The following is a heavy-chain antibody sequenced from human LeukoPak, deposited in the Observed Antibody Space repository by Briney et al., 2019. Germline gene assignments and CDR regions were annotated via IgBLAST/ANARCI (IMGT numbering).Heavy chain of an antibody. CDR2: IYYSGST. V-gene: IGHV4-59*01. CDR1: GGSISSYY. J-gene: IGHJ6*03. Sequence: SETLSLTCTVSGGSISSYYWSWIRQPPGKGLEWIGYIYYSGSTNYNPSLKSRVTISVDTSKNQFSLKLSSVTAADTAVYYCARGTVDILTGYKAYYYYYYYMDVRGKGTTVTVSS. D-gene: IGHD3-9*01. CDR3: ARGTVDILTGYKAYYYYYYYMDV.